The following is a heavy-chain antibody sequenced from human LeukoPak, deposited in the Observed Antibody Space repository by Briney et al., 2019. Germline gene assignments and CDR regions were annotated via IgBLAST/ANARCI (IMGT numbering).Heavy chain of an antibody. D-gene: IGHD3-3*01. Sequence: SETLSLTCTVSGGSISSYYWSWIRQPPGKGLEWIGYIYYSGSTNYNPSLKSRVTISVDTSKNQFSLKLSSVTAADTAVYYCARGYRNDFWSGYPYAYDAFDIWGQGTMVTVSS. V-gene: IGHV4-59*01. J-gene: IGHJ3*02. CDR1: GGSISSYY. CDR2: IYYSGST. CDR3: ARGYRNDFWSGYPYAYDAFDI.